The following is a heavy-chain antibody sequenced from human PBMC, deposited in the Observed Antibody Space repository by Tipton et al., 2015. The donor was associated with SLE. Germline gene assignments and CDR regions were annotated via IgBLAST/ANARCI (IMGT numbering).Heavy chain of an antibody. V-gene: IGHV1-18*01. Sequence: QLEQSGAEVKNPGSSVKVSCKASGYTFTSYGISWVRQAPGQGLELMGWISAYNGNTNYAQNLQGRVTMTTDTSTTTAYMELRSLRSDDTAVYYCARARDTIFGVVMDWIEYYFDYWGQGTLVTVSS. D-gene: IGHD3-3*01. CDR3: ARARDTIFGVVMDWIEYYFDY. CDR1: GYTFTSYG. J-gene: IGHJ4*02. CDR2: ISAYNGNT.